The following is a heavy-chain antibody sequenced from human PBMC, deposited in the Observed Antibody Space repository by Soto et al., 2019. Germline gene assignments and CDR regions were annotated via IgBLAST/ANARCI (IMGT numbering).Heavy chain of an antibody. J-gene: IGHJ6*02. CDR3: AKDQFPHDYYYYYGMDV. CDR2: IWYDGSNT. Sequence: HPGGSLRLSCAASGFTFSSYGLHWVRQAPGKGLEWVAVIWYDGSNTYYADSVKGRFTISRDNSKNTLYLQMNSLRAEDTAVYYCAKDQFPHDYYYYYGMDVWGQGTTVTVSS. CDR1: GFTFSSYG. V-gene: IGHV3-33*06.